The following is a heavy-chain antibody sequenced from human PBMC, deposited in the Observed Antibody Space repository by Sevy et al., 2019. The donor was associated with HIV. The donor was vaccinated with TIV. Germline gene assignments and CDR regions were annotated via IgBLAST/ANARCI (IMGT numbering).Heavy chain of an antibody. V-gene: IGHV3-74*01. Sequence: GGSLRLSCVASGFTFETQWMHWVRRAPGKGLEWVSRINIDGKNVAYAESVKGRFTISRDNAKNTLYLQMHSLRVEDTAIYFCVRXEGGXWGQGVQVTVSS. CDR3: VRXEGGX. CDR2: INIDGKNV. CDR1: GFTFETQW. J-gene: IGHJ4*02. D-gene: IGHD4-17*01.